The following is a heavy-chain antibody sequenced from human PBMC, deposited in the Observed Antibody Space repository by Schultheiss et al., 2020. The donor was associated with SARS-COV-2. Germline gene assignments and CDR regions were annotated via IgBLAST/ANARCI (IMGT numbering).Heavy chain of an antibody. V-gene: IGHV4-59*01. CDR3: ASGYDFWSGYY. Sequence: SETLSLTCTVSGGSISSYYWSWIRQPPGKGLEWIGSIYHSGSTNYNPSLKSRVTISVDTSKNQFSLKLSSVTAADTAVYYCASGYDFWSGYYWGQGTLVTVSS. J-gene: IGHJ4*02. D-gene: IGHD3-3*01. CDR2: IYHSGST. CDR1: GGSISSYY.